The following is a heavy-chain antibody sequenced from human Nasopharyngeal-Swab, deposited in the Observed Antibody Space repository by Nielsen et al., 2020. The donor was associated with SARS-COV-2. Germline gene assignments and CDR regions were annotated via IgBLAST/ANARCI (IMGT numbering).Heavy chain of an antibody. V-gene: IGHV4-39*01. J-gene: IGHJ6*02. Sequence: RQAPGKGLEWIGSIYYSGSTYYNPSLKSRVTISVDKSKNQFSLKLSSVTAADTAVYYYARRVARAPRHEGDYYYGMDVWGQGTTVTVSS. CDR3: ARRVARAPRHEGDYYYGMDV. CDR2: IYYSGST. D-gene: IGHD3-16*01.